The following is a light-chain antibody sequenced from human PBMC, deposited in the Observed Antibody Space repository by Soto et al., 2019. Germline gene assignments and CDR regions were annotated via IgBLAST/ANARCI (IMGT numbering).Light chain of an antibody. CDR1: QRINNY. Sequence: DIQMTQSPSSLSASVGGGVTITGRASQRINNYLNWYKQKPGKAPKLMIYAASSLQSGVPSRVSGSGSGTDFTLTISSLQPEDFETYYCQQSYSTPPTFGQGTKVDIK. J-gene: IGKJ1*01. V-gene: IGKV1-39*01. CDR2: AAS. CDR3: QQSYSTPPT.